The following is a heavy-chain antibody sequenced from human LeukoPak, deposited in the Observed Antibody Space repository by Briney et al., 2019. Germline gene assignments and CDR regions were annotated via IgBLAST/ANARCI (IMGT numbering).Heavy chain of an antibody. CDR3: AQGAGAFGY. CDR2: IKQDGSEK. CDR1: GFTFSSYW. J-gene: IGHJ4*02. Sequence: GGALRLSCAASGFTFSSYWMSWVRQAPGKGLEWVANIKQDGSEKYYVDSVKGGFTISRSNAKNSLYLQMNSLRAEDTAVYYCAQGAGAFGYWGQGTLVTVSS. V-gene: IGHV3-7*03. D-gene: IGHD3-10*01.